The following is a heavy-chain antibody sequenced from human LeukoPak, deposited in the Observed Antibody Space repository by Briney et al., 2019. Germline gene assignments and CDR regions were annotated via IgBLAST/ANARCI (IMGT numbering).Heavy chain of an antibody. J-gene: IGHJ4*02. CDR2: INHSGST. Sequence: SETLSLTCAVYGGSFSGYYWSWIRQPPGKGLEWIGKINHSGSTNYNPSLKSRVTISVDTSKNQFSLKLSSVTAADTAVYYCARGRTAALSDIVVVPAAIRLFDYWGQGTLVTVSS. D-gene: IGHD2-2*02. CDR1: GGSFSGYY. CDR3: ARGRTAALSDIVVVPAAIRLFDY. V-gene: IGHV4-34*01.